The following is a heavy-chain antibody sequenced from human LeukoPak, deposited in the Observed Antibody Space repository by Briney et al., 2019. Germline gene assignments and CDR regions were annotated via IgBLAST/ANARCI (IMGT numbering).Heavy chain of an antibody. V-gene: IGHV3-48*01. CDR1: GFTFSSYS. J-gene: IGHJ4*02. CDR2: ISSSSSTI. Sequence: PGGSLRLSCAASGFTFSSYSMNWVRQTPGKGLEWVSYISSSSSTIHYVDSVKGRFTISRDNAKNSLYLEMNSLRAEDTAVYYCAPKMYYYDSSAYYPFDYWGQGTLVTVSS. CDR3: APKMYYYDSSAYYPFDY. D-gene: IGHD3-22*01.